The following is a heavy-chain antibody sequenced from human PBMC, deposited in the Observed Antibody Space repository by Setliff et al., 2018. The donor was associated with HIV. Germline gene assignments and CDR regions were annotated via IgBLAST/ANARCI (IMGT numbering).Heavy chain of an antibody. J-gene: IGHJ6*03. CDR3: ARRTSPPSGTYSQYYMDV. D-gene: IGHD1-26*01. CDR1: GGSIGTYR. CDR2: ISYSGTT. V-gene: IGHV4-59*08. Sequence: SETLSLTCAVSGGSIGTYRWNWIRQTPGKGLEWIGFISYSGTTDYNPSLKSRVTIAVDTSKNQFSLKLTSVTAADTAVYYCARRTSPPSGTYSQYYMDVWGRGTTVTVSS.